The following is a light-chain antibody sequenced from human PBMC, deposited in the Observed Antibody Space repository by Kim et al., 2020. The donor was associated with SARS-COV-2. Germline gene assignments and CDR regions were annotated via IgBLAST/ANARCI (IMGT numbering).Light chain of an antibody. Sequence: PWERATLSCRASQNIDTYLAWYQQRPGQAPRLLVYDASTRATGVPDRFSGSGSGTDFTLTISSLEPEDFSIYYCQQRNSWPPAVTFGGGTKVDIK. CDR1: QNIDTY. V-gene: IGKV3-11*01. J-gene: IGKJ4*01. CDR2: DAS. CDR3: QQRNSWPPAVT.